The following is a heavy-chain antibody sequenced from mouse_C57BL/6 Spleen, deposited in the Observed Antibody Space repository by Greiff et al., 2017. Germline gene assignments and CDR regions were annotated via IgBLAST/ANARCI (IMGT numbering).Heavy chain of an antibody. CDR2: IDPSDSYT. D-gene: IGHD2-12*01. CDR3: ARSHDGFDV. Sequence: QVQLQQPGAELVMPGASVKLSCKASGYTFTSYWMHWVKQRPGQGLEWIGEIDPSDSYTNYNQKFKGKTTLTVDKSSSTAYMQLSSLTSEDSAVYYCARSHDGFDVWGTGTTGTVSS. V-gene: IGHV1-69*01. CDR1: GYTFTSYW. J-gene: IGHJ1*03.